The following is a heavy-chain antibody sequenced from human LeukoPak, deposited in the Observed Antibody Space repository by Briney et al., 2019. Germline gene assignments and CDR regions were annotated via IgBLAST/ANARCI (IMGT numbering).Heavy chain of an antibody. CDR1: GGTFSSYA. J-gene: IGHJ4*02. CDR3: ARKGSGWIFDY. CDR2: IIPIFGTA. V-gene: IGHV1-69*13. D-gene: IGHD6-19*01. Sequence: GASVKVSCKASGGTFSSYAISWVRQAPGQGLEWMGGIIPIFGTANYAQKFQGRVTITADESTSTAYMELSSLRSEDTAVYYCARKGSGWIFDYWGQGTLVSVSS.